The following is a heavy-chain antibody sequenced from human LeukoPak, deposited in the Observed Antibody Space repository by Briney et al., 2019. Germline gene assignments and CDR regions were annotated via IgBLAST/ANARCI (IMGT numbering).Heavy chain of an antibody. CDR3: ARDRVPDY. Sequence: GASVKVSCKASGYTFTSYYMHWVRQAPGQGLEWMGIINPSGGSTSYAQKFQGRVTMTRDTSISTAYMELSRLRSDDTAVYYCARDRVPDYWGQGTLVTVSS. CDR1: GYTFTSYY. V-gene: IGHV1-46*01. J-gene: IGHJ4*02. CDR2: INPSGGST.